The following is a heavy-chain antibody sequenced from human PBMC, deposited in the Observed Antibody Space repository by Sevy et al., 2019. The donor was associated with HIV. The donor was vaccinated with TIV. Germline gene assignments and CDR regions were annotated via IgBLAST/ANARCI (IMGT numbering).Heavy chain of an antibody. D-gene: IGHD6-6*01. CDR2: FDPEDGET. V-gene: IGHV1-24*01. CDR3: ATDSPIAARPYYYYYYYMDV. CDR1: GYTLTELS. J-gene: IGHJ6*03. Sequence: ASVKVSCKVSGYTLTELSMHWVRQAPGKGLEWMGGFDPEDGETIYAQKFQGRVTMTEDISTDTTYMELSSLRSEDTAVYYCATDSPIAARPYYYYYYYMDVWGKGTTVTVSS.